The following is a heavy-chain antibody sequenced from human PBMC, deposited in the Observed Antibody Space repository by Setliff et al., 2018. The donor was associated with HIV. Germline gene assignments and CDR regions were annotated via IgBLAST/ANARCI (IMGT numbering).Heavy chain of an antibody. CDR1: GYTFISYA. D-gene: IGHD2-8*01. CDR3: ARGRLRNYFDY. J-gene: IGHJ4*02. CDR2: ITGGSGNT. Sequence: AASVKVSCKASGYTFISYAIHWVRQAPGQSLEWMGWITGGSGNTKYSEKFQGRVTLTRDTSASTAYMELSSLRSEDTAVYYCARGRLRNYFDYWGQGTLVTVSS. V-gene: IGHV1-3*01.